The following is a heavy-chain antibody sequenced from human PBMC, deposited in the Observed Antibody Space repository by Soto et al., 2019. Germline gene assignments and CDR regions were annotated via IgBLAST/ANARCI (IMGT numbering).Heavy chain of an antibody. CDR1: GGSFTGYY. Sequence: QVQLKQWGAGLLKPSETLSLTCAVNGGSFTGYYWTYIRQSPEKGLEWIGEVNHRGSTTYNPSLKSRVTISVDASNNQFSLNLSSVTAADKAVYYCARSPPFSSFRGFDVWGQGTMVTVSS. CDR3: ARSPPFSSFRGFDV. D-gene: IGHD6-6*01. V-gene: IGHV4-34*02. CDR2: VNHRGST. J-gene: IGHJ3*01.